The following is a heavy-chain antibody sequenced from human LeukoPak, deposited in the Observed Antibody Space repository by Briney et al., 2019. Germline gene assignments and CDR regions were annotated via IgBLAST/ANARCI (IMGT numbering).Heavy chain of an antibody. CDR1: GFTFTSYY. D-gene: IGHD1-14*01. CDR2: ISGDGSNT. Sequence: GGSLRLSCAASGFTFTSYYMHWVRQAPGKGLVWVSRISGDGSNTIYADSVKGRFTISRDNAKNTLYLQMNSLRAEDTAVYYCARVYGSLDYWGQGNLVTVSS. V-gene: IGHV3-74*01. CDR3: ARVYGSLDY. J-gene: IGHJ4*02.